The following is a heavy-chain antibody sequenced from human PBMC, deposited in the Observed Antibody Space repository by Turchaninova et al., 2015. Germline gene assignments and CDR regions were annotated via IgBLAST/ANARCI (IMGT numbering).Heavy chain of an antibody. Sequence: EVQLVESGGGLVQPGGSLRLPCAASGLPFSSCAMSWVRQAPGKGLEGVSGISGSCGSIYYAGSVKGRFTISRDTSKNTMFLQMNSLRAEDTAVYYCAKYYGDNVYLDYFDYWGQGTLVTVSS. D-gene: IGHD3-10*01. V-gene: IGHV3-23*04. CDR3: AKYYGDNVYLDYFDY. J-gene: IGHJ4*02. CDR1: GLPFSSCA. CDR2: ISGSCGSI.